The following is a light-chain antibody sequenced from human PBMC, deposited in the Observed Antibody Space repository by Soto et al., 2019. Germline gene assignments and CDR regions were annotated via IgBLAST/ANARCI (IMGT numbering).Light chain of an antibody. V-gene: IGLV2-14*03. CDR1: SSDVGAYTF. J-gene: IGLJ1*01. CDR2: DVS. Sequence: QSALTQPASVSGSPGQSITISCTGTSSDVGAYTFVSWYQQHPDKVPKLMIFDVSRRPSGVSDRFSGSKSGNTASLTIYGLQHEDEAVYYCSSYTSSSTHVFGSGTKLTVL. CDR3: SSYTSSSTHV.